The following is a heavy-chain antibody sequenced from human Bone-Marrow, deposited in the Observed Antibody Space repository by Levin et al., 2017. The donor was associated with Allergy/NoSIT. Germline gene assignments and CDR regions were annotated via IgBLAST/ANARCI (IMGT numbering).Heavy chain of an antibody. V-gene: IGHV5-51*01. CDR1: RHTFTNYW. J-gene: IGHJ4*02. CDR3: ARLAGGAYNYFDY. D-gene: IGHD5-24*01. CDR2: IYPDDSDT. Sequence: PGESLKISCQVSRHTFTNYWIGWVRQMPGTGLEWMGIIYPDDSDTKYRPSFQGQVTISADESINTVYLHWNSLKASDTAVYYCARLAGGAYNYFDYWGQGTPVTVSS.